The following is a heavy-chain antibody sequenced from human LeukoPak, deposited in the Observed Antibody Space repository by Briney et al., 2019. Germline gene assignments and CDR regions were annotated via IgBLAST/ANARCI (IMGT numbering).Heavy chain of an antibody. CDR3: ARGDSGTYGSAFDI. CDR1: GGSVSSGSYY. V-gene: IGHV4-61*01. CDR2: IYYSGST. D-gene: IGHD1-26*01. J-gene: IGHJ3*02. Sequence: SETLSLTCTVSGGSVSSGSYYWSWIRQPPGKGLEWIGYIYYSGSTNYNPSLKSRVTISVDTSKNQFSLKLSSVTAADTAVYYCARGDSGTYGSAFDIWGQGTMVTVSS.